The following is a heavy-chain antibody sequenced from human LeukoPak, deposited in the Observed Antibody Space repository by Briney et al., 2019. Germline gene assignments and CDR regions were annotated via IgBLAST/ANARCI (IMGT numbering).Heavy chain of an antibody. CDR2: IYYSGST. D-gene: IGHD3-16*02. CDR3: ARPSKYYDYVWGSYRPSPDQTNNWFDP. CDR1: GGSISSSSYY. J-gene: IGHJ5*02. V-gene: IGHV4-39*01. Sequence: PSETLSLTCTVSGGSISSSSYYWGWIRQPPGKGLEWIGSIYYSGSTYYNPSLKSRVTISVDTSKNQFSLKLSSVTAADTAVYYCARPSKYYDYVWGSYRPSPDQTNNWFDPWGQGTLVTVS.